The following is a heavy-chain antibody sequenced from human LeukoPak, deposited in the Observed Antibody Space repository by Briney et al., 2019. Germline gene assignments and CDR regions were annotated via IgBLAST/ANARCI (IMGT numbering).Heavy chain of an antibody. CDR1: GDSVSSNGAA. Sequence: SQTLSLTCAISGDSVSSNGAAWNWIRQSPSRGLEWLGRTYYRSKWYNDYAVSVKSRITINPDTSKNQFSLQLNSVTPEDTAVYYCARGAWSSSWSGDDAFDIWGQGTMVTGSS. CDR2: TYYRSKWYN. D-gene: IGHD6-13*01. CDR3: ARGAWSSSWSGDDAFDI. V-gene: IGHV6-1*01. J-gene: IGHJ3*02.